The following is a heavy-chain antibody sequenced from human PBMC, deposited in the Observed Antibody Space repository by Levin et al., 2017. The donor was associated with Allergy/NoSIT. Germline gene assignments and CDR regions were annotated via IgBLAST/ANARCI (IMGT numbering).Heavy chain of an antibody. CDR1: GFTFSSRW. CDR3: ARDYTTLDY. D-gene: IGHD4-17*01. CDR2: INRDGSSI. V-gene: IGHV3-74*01. J-gene: IGHJ4*02. Sequence: GGSLRLSCAASGFTFSSRWMHWVRQPPGKGLVWVSRINRDGSSISYTDSVKGRFTISRDNAKNTLYLQMNTLRAEDTAVYFCARDYTTLDYWGQGTLVTVSS.